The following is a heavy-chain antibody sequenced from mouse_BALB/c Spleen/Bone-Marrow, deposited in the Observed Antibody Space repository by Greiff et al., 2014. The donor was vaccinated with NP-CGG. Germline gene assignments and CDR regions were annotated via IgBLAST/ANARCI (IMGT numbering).Heavy chain of an antibody. V-gene: IGHV1-26*01. CDR1: GYSFSGYY. Sequence: VQLKESGPDLVKPGASVKISCKASGYSFSGYYMHRVKQSHGKSLEWIGRVHPNNGGTSYNQKFKGKAILSVDMSSSTAYMEVRSLTSEDSAVYYCARYGSYVGGTMDYWGQGTSVTVSP. CDR2: VHPNNGGT. J-gene: IGHJ4*01. D-gene: IGHD1-1*02. CDR3: ARYGSYVGGTMDY.